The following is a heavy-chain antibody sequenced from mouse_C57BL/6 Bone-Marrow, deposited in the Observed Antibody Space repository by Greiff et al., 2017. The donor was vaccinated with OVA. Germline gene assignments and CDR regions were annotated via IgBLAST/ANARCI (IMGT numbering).Heavy chain of an antibody. CDR3: ARGYYGSSYVD. CDR2: ISSGSSTI. CDR1: GFTFSDYG. D-gene: IGHD1-1*01. J-gene: IGHJ2*01. Sequence: EVKLVESGGGLVKPGGSLKLSCAASGFTFSDYGMHWVRQAPEKGLEWVAYISSGSSTIYYADTVKGRFPISRDNAKNTLFLQMTSPRSEDTAMYYCARGYYGSSYVDWGQGTTLTVSS. V-gene: IGHV5-17*01.